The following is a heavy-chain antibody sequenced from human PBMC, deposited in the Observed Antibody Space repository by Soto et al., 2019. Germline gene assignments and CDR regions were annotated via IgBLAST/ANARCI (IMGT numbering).Heavy chain of an antibody. Sequence: QVQLQQWGAGLLKPSETLSLTCAVYGGSFSGYYWSWIRQPPGKGLEWIGEINHSGSTNYNPSLKSRVTISVDTSKNQFSLKLSSVTAADTAVYYCARGPFYSSSSGWFDPWGQGTLVTVSS. CDR1: GGSFSGYY. CDR3: ARGPFYSSSSGWFDP. D-gene: IGHD6-6*01. V-gene: IGHV4-34*01. CDR2: INHSGST. J-gene: IGHJ5*02.